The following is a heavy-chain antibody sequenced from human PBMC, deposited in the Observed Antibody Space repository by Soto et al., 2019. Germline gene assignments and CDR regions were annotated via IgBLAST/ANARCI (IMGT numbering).Heavy chain of an antibody. D-gene: IGHD2-21*01. J-gene: IGHJ5*02. CDR3: AREERKGIISWFDP. CDR1: GGSASGVAYF. V-gene: IGHV4-30-4*01. CDR2: IYYTGIT. Sequence: PSERLSLTCTVSGGSASGVAYFWSWIRQSPGKGLEWIGYIYYTGITHLNPSLKSRLTMAVATSKNEFSLKLTSVSAADTAVYFCAREERKGIISWFDPWGQGTPVTVSS.